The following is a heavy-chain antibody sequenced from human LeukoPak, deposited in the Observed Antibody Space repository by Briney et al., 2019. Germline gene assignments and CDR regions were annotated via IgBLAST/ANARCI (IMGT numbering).Heavy chain of an antibody. CDR2: IIPIFGTA. Sequence: SVKVSCKASGGTFSSYAISWARQAPGQGLEWMGGIIPIFGTANYAQKFQGRVTITTDESTSTAYMELSSLRSEDTAVYYCAMRVDTTTEPETYYYYYMDVWGKGTTVTVSS. CDR1: GGTFSSYA. V-gene: IGHV1-69*05. D-gene: IGHD5-18*01. J-gene: IGHJ6*03. CDR3: AMRVDTTTEPETYYYYYMDV.